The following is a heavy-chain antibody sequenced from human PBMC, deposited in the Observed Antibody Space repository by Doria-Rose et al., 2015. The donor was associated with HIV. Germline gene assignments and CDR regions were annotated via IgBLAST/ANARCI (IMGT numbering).Heavy chain of an antibody. J-gene: IGHJ4*02. CDR1: GVSLSSPGMG. CDR3: ARIKSSRWYHKYYFDF. V-gene: IGHV2-26*01. Sequence: QVTLKESGPVLVKPTETLTLTCTVSGVSLSSPGMGVSWIRQPPGKALEWLANIGSDDERSYKTSLKSRLTIARGTSKSQVVLTMTDMDPVDTATYYCARIKSSRWYHKYYFDFWGQGTLVIVSA. D-gene: IGHD6-13*01. CDR2: IGSDDER.